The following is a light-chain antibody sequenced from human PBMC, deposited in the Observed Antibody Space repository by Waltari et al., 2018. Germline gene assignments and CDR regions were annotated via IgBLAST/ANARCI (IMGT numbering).Light chain of an antibody. V-gene: IGKV3-11*01. CDR3: QQRRSWPLT. CDR2: DTS. Sequence: EIVLTQSPATLSLSPGERATLSCRASHSVDWYLAWYQQRPGQPPRLLIYDTSNRAPGVPARCSGSGSETDFTLTISSLEPEDFEVYYCQQRRSWPLTFGGGTKVEIE. CDR1: HSVDWY. J-gene: IGKJ4*01.